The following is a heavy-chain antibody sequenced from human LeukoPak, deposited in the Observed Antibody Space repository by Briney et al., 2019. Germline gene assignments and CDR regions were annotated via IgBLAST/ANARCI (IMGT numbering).Heavy chain of an antibody. CDR2: INSDGRTT. CDR1: GFTFSSYG. Sequence: GGSLRLSCAASGFTFSSYGMHWVRQAPGKGLVWVSRINSDGRTTNYADSVRGRFTISRDNAKNTLYLQMNSLRAEDTAVYYCAREYSSWFDYWGQGTLVTVSS. CDR3: AREYSSWFDY. V-gene: IGHV3-74*01. D-gene: IGHD6-6*01. J-gene: IGHJ4*02.